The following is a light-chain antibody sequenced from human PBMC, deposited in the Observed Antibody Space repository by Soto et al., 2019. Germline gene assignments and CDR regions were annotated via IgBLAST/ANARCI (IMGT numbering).Light chain of an antibody. CDR1: QSVSSTY. CDR2: GAS. V-gene: IGKV3-20*01. CDR3: QQCERSPTT. Sequence: EMVLTQSPGTLSLSPGERATLSCRASQSVSSTYLACYQQKPGRAPSLLIYGASRRATGIPDRFSGSGSGTDFTLTISRLEPEDFAVYYCQQCERSPTTFGGGTKVEIK. J-gene: IGKJ4*01.